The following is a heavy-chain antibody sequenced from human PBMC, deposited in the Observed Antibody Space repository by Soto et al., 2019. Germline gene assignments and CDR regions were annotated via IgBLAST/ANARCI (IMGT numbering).Heavy chain of an antibody. J-gene: IGHJ6*02. D-gene: IGHD4-17*01. CDR1: GCTFSSYA. CDR2: IIPIFGTA. Sequence: QVQLVQSGAEVKKPGFSVKVSCKASGCTFSSYAISWVRQAPGQGLEWMGGIIPIFGTANYAQKFQGRVTITADESTSTAYMELSSLRSEDTAVYYCARERGNDYGDYEPTYYYYYGMDVWGQGTTVTVSS. V-gene: IGHV1-69*01. CDR3: ARERGNDYGDYEPTYYYYYGMDV.